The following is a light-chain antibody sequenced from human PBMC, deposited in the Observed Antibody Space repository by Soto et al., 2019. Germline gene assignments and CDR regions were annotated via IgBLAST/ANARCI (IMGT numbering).Light chain of an antibody. V-gene: IGLV2-14*01. Sequence: QSARTQRASVSGSPGQSITISCTGTTIDVCGYNYVSWYQQHPGKAPKLMIYEVSNRPSGVSNRFSGSKSGNTASLTISGLQAEDEADYYCSSYTSSSTVVFGGGTKLTVL. CDR3: SSYTSSSTVV. J-gene: IGLJ2*01. CDR2: EVS. CDR1: TIDVCGYNY.